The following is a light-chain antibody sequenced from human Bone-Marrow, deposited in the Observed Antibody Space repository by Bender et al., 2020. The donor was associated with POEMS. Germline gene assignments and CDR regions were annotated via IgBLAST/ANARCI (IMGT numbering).Light chain of an antibody. J-gene: IGLJ3*02. CDR1: GSNIGGYP. Sequence: QSVLTQPSSASGTPGQRVTISCSGSGSNIGGYPVNWYQQLPGTAPRLLIYTNNERPSGVPDRFSGSKSGTSASLAITGLQSDDEAIYFCVAWDVSLNGWVFGGGTKLTVL. V-gene: IGLV1-44*01. CDR2: TNN. CDR3: VAWDVSLNGWV.